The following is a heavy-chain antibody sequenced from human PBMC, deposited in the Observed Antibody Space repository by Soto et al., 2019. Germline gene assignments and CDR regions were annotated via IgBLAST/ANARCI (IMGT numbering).Heavy chain of an antibody. CDR1: GFTFSSYA. J-gene: IGHJ6*02. D-gene: IGHD1-26*01. Sequence: GGSLRLSCAASGFTFSSYAMSWVRQAPGKGLEWVSAISGSGGSTYYADSVKGRFTISRDNSKNTLYLQMNTLRAEDTAVFYCAKDQSAGRLYYYYYGMDVWGQGTTVTVSS. CDR3: AKDQSAGRLYYYYYGMDV. V-gene: IGHV3-23*01. CDR2: ISGSGGST.